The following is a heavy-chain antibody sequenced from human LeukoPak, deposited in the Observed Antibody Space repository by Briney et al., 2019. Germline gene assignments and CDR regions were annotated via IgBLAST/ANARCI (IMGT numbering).Heavy chain of an antibody. CDR3: AKALDTYGYMRFDY. D-gene: IGHD5-24*01. J-gene: IGHJ4*02. CDR2: INGGGDTT. Sequence: GGSLRLSCATSGFTFVSYAMTWVRQAPGKGLEWVSAINGGGDTTYYADSVKGRFTVSRDRSTNTLFLQMSSLWAEDSGMYYCAKALDTYGYMRFDYWGQGTLVTVSS. V-gene: IGHV3-23*01. CDR1: GFTFVSYA.